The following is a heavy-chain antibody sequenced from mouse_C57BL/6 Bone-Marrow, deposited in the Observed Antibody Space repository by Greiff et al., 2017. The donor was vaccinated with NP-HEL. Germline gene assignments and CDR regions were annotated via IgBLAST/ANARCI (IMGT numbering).Heavy chain of an antibody. Sequence: QVQLQQPGAELVMPGASVKLSCKASGYTFTSYWMHWVKQRPGQGLEWIGEIDPSDSYTNYNQKFKGKSTLTVDKSSSIAYMQLSSLTSEDSAVYYCAREHYYGSSWWYFDVWGTGTTVTVSS. J-gene: IGHJ1*03. V-gene: IGHV1-69*01. CDR3: AREHYYGSSWWYFDV. CDR2: IDPSDSYT. D-gene: IGHD1-1*01. CDR1: GYTFTSYW.